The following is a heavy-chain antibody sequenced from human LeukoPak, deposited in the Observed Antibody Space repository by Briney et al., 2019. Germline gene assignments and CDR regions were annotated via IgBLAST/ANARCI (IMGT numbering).Heavy chain of an antibody. V-gene: IGHV4-61*02. CDR2: THATGIT. J-gene: IGHJ5*02. CDR3: ASGGDYYDISGPNWFDP. D-gene: IGHD3-22*01. Sequence: SETLSLTCTVSGGSISSSSYYWNWIRQPAGKGLEWIGRTHATGITNYNPSLQSRVTMSVDTTKSQFSLKLSSVTAADTAVYYCASGGDYYDISGPNWFDPWGQGTLVTVSS. CDR1: GGSISSSSYY.